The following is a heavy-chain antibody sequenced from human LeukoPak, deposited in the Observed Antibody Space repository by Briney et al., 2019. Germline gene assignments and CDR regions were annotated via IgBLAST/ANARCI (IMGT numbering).Heavy chain of an antibody. Sequence: GGTLRLSCAASGFTFRYYAMSWVRQAPGKGLEWVSTISGSGGNTYYADSVKGRFTISRDNSKNTLYLQMNSLRAEDTAVYYCAKAHMVRGVITPNYWGQGTLVTVSS. V-gene: IGHV3-23*01. CDR3: AKAHMVRGVITPNY. CDR2: ISGSGGNT. J-gene: IGHJ4*02. D-gene: IGHD3-10*01. CDR1: GFTFRYYA.